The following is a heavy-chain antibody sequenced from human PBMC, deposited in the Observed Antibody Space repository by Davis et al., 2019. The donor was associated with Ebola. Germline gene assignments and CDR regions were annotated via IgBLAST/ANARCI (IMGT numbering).Heavy chain of an antibody. Sequence: GESLKISCSASGFTFRTYSMDWVRQAPGKRLEWVAFIRYDGSNEYYADSVKGRFTISRDNSKNTLYLQMNSLRPEDTAVYYCAKDRSSGWTALGYWGQGTLVTVSS. CDR2: IRYDGSNE. D-gene: IGHD6-19*01. CDR1: GFTFRTYS. V-gene: IGHV3-30*02. J-gene: IGHJ4*02. CDR3: AKDRSSGWTALGY.